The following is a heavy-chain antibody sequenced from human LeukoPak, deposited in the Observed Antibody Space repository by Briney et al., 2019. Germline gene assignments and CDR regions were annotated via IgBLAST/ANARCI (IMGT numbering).Heavy chain of an antibody. J-gene: IGHJ4*02. V-gene: IGHV3-7*01. Sequence: GGSLRLSCAASGFTFSSYTMHRVRQAPGKGLEWVANIKQDGSEKYYVDSVKGRFTISRDNAKNSLYLQMNSLRAEDTAVYYCARDLVGATLGGFDYWAREPWSPSPQ. D-gene: IGHD1-26*01. CDR2: IKQDGSEK. CDR1: GFTFSSYT. CDR3: ARDLVGATLGGFDY.